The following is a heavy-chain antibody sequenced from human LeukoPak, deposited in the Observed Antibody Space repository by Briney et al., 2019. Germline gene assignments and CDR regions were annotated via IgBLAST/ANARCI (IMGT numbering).Heavy chain of an antibody. CDR2: VNHSGYT. CDR3: ARQLYGSDY. V-gene: IGHV4-34*01. D-gene: IGHD4-17*01. J-gene: IGHJ4*02. Sequence: SETLSLTCDVSGVSFSTYYWSWIRQSPEKGLEWIGEVNHSGYTNYNPSLKGRVTISVDTSKNQFSLKLSSVTAANTAVYYCARQLYGSDYWGQGTLVTVSS. CDR1: GVSFSTYY.